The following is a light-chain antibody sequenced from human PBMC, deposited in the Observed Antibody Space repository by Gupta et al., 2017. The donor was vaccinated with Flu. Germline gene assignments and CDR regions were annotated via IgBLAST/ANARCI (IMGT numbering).Light chain of an antibody. CDR2: RNN. J-gene: IGLJ3*02. CDR1: SSNIGSNY. V-gene: IGLV1-47*01. Sequence: QSVLTQPPSASGTPGQTVPVSCSGSSSNIGSNYVYWYQQRPGTAPKLLIYRNNQRPSGVPDRFSGSKSGTSASLAISGLRAEDEADYYCAAWDDSRSGWVFGGGTKLTVL. CDR3: AAWDDSRSGWV.